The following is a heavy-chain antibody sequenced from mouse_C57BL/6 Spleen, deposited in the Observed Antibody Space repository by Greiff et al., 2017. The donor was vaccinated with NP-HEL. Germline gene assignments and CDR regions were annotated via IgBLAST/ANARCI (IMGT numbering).Heavy chain of an antibody. V-gene: IGHV1-9*01. J-gene: IGHJ2*01. CDR2: ILPGSGST. CDR1: GYTFTGYL. D-gene: IGHD1-1*01. Sequence: VQLQQSGAELMKPGASVKLSCKATGYTFTGYLIEWVKQRPGHGLEWIGEILPGSGSTNYNEKFKGKATFTADTSSNTAYMQLSSLTTEDSAIYYCARGGITTVVATNFDYWGQGTTLTVSS. CDR3: ARGGITTVVATNFDY.